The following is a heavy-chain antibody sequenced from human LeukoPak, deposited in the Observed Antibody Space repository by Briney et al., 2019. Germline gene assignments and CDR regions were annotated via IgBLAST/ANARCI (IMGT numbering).Heavy chain of an antibody. J-gene: IGHJ6*02. V-gene: IGHV4-39*07. D-gene: IGHD2-15*01. CDR1: GGSISSSSYY. CDR3: ARGRERCSGGSCYSGFGMDV. Sequence: SETLSLTCTVSGGSISSSSYYWGWIRQPPGKGLEWIGSIYYSGSTYYNPSLKSRVTISVDTSKNQFSLKLSSVTAADTAVYYCARGRERCSGGSCYSGFGMDVWGQGTTVTVSS. CDR2: IYYSGST.